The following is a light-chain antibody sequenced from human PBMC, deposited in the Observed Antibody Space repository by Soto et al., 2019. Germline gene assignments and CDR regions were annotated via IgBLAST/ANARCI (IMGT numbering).Light chain of an antibody. J-gene: IGLJ1*01. V-gene: IGLV1-47*02. CDR3: VSWDDSLSGLV. Sequence: QSVLTQPPSASGTPGQRVTISCSGRSANIGNNYVCWYQQLPGTAPKLLIYSNNQRPSGVPDRFSGSKSGTSASLAISGLRSEDESEYYCVSWDDSLSGLVFGTGTKLTVL. CDR1: SANIGNNY. CDR2: SNN.